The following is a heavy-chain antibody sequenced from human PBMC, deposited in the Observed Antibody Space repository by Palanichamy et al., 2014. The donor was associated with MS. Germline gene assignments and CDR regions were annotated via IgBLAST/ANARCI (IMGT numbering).Heavy chain of an antibody. J-gene: IGHJ4*01. V-gene: IGHV4-61*01. CDR1: GGSVSSGSYY. Sequence: QVPLQESGPGLVKPSETLSLTCTVSGGSVSSGSYYWSWIRQPPGKGLEWIGYIYYSGSTNYNPSLKSRVTISVDTSKNQFSLKLSSVTAADTAVYYCARVRDYGDYVDYFDYVGPTGTLVTVSS. CDR3: ARVRDYGDYVDYFDY. D-gene: IGHD4-17*01. CDR2: IYYSGST.